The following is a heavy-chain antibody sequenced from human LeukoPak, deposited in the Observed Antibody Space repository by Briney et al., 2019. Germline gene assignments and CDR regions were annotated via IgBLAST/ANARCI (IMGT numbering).Heavy chain of an antibody. D-gene: IGHD3-16*01. CDR3: AGGGGFDI. J-gene: IGHJ3*02. CDR1: GGSISSSSYY. V-gene: IGHV4-39*01. Sequence: SETLSLTCTVSGGSISSSSYYWGWIRQPPGKGLEWIGTIYYSGSTYYNPSLKSRVTISVDTPKNQFSLKLSSVTAPDPAVYYCAGGGGFDIWGQGTMVTVSS. CDR2: IYYSGST.